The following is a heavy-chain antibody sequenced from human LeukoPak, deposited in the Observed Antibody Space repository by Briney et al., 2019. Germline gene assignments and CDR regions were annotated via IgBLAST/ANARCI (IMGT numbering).Heavy chain of an antibody. D-gene: IGHD3-16*02. CDR2: INWNGGST. CDR3: ARGSRDTFGGVIVMVFDY. Sequence: PGGSLRLSCAASGFTFDDYGMSWVRQAPGKGLEWVSGINWNGGSTGYADSVKGRFTISRDNAKNSLYLQTNSLRAEDTALYYCARGSRDTFGGVIVMVFDYWGQGTLVTVSS. J-gene: IGHJ4*02. V-gene: IGHV3-20*04. CDR1: GFTFDDYG.